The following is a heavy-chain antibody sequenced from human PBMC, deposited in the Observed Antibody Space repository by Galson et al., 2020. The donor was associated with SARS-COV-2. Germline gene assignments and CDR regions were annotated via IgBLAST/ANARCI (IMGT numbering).Heavy chain of an antibody. V-gene: IGHV4-31*03. CDR1: GGSISSGGYY. Sequence: SETLSLTCTVSGGSISSGGYYWSWIRQHPGKGLEWIGYIYYSGSTYYNPSLKSRVTISVDTSKNQFSLKLSSVTAADTAVYYCARVRITMKGVVDAVDIWGQGKMVTVSS. CDR3: ARVRITMKGVVDAVDI. D-gene: IGHD3-22*01. CDR2: IYYSGST. J-gene: IGHJ3*02.